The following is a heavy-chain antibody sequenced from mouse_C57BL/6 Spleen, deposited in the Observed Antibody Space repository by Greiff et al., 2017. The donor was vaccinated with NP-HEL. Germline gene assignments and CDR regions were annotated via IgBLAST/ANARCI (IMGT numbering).Heavy chain of an antibody. V-gene: IGHV1-80*01. CDR2: IYPGDGDT. CDR1: GYAFSSYW. J-gene: IGHJ4*01. D-gene: IGHD2-5*01. Sequence: VQLQQSGAELVKPGASVKISCKASGYAFSSYWMNWVKQRPGKGLEWIGQIYPGDGDTNYNGKFKGKATLTADKSSSTAYMQLSSLTSEDSAVYFCARRSNYDYAMDYWGQGTSVTVSS. CDR3: ARRSNYDYAMDY.